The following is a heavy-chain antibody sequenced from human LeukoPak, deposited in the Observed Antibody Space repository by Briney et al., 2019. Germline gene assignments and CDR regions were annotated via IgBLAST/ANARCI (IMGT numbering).Heavy chain of an antibody. Sequence: PGGSLRPSCAASGFTVSSNYMSWVRQAPGKGLEWVSVIYSGGSTYYADSVKGRFTISRDNSKNTLYLQMNSLRAEDTAVYYCARAEYYDFWSGYWTWGQGTLVTVSS. CDR2: IYSGGST. D-gene: IGHD3-3*01. V-gene: IGHV3-53*01. CDR3: ARAEYYDFWSGYWT. J-gene: IGHJ5*02. CDR1: GFTVSSNY.